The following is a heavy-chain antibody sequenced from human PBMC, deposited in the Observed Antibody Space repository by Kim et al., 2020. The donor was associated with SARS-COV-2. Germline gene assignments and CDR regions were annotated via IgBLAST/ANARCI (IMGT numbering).Heavy chain of an antibody. CDR3: AKVPSPLTDCSGGSCYLTNFDY. D-gene: IGHD2-15*01. CDR1: GFTFSSYA. J-gene: IGHJ4*02. Sequence: GGSLRLSCAASGFTFSSYAMSWVRQAPGKGLEWVSAISGSGGSTYYADSVKGRFTISRDNSKNTLYLQMNSLRAEDTAVYYCAKVPSPLTDCSGGSCYLTNFDYWGQGTLVTVSS. CDR2: ISGSGGST. V-gene: IGHV3-23*01.